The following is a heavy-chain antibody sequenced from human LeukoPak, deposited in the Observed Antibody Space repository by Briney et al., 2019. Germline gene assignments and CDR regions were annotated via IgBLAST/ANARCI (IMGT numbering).Heavy chain of an antibody. V-gene: IGHV3-48*04. CDR2: ISSTSNII. J-gene: IGHJ5*01. Sequence: GGSLRLSCAASGFTSTMNSMNWVCQAPGQGRERVSYISSTSNIIHYADSVKGRFTISRDNAKNSLYLQINSLRADDTAVYYCARDDYGEYLGWFDSGGQGNLVTVSS. CDR1: GFTSTMNS. D-gene: IGHD4-17*01. CDR3: ARDDYGEYLGWFDS.